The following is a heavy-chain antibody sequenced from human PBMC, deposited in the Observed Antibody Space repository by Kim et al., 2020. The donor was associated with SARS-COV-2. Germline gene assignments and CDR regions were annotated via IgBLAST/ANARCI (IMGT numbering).Heavy chain of an antibody. CDR2: ISSSGSTI. Sequence: GGSLRLSCAASGFTFSSYEMNWVRQAPGKGLEWVSYISSSGSTIYYADSVKGRFTISRDNAKNSLYLQMNSLRAEDTAVYYCARDGAGVADYCYYGMDVWGQGTTGTVSS. J-gene: IGHJ6*02. V-gene: IGHV3-48*03. CDR1: GFTFSSYE. D-gene: IGHD6-13*01. CDR3: ARDGAGVADYCYYGMDV.